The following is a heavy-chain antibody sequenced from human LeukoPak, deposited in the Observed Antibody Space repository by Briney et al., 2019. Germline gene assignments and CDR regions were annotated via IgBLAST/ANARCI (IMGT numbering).Heavy chain of an antibody. CDR1: GFTFSSYW. V-gene: IGHV3-21*01. CDR2: ISGSGGNT. CDR3: ARGILGAPWDYYYYGMDV. Sequence: GGSLRLSCAASGFTFSSYWMSWVRQAPGKGLEWVSTISGSGGNTYYADSVKGRLTISRGNAKNSLYLQMNSLRAGDTAVYYCARGILGAPWDYYYYGMDVWGQGTTVTVSS. D-gene: IGHD1-26*01. J-gene: IGHJ6*02.